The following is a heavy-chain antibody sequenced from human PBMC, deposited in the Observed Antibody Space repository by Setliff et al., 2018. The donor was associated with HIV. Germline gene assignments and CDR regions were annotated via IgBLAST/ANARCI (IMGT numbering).Heavy chain of an antibody. D-gene: IGHD3-16*01. CDR2: MNPDGSNT. V-gene: IGHV5-51*01. CDR1: GYSFITYW. Sequence: GESLKISCKGSGYSFITYWIGWVRQRPGKGLEWMGIMNPDGSNTRYSPSFQGQATISVDESISTAYLQWSSLKASDTAFYYCARFYGSYDVGGFDIWGHGTKVTVSS. CDR3: ARFYGSYDVGGFDI. J-gene: IGHJ3*02.